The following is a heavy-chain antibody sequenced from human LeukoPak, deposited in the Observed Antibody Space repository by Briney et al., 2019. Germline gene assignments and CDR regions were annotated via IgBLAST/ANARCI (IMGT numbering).Heavy chain of an antibody. CDR1: GGTFSSYA. CDR3: ARGASIAAAGKAEYFQH. D-gene: IGHD6-13*01. J-gene: IGHJ1*01. V-gene: IGHV1-46*01. Sequence: ASVKVSCKASGGTFSSYAISWVRQAPGQGLEWMGIINPSGGSTSYAQKFQGRVTMTRDTSTSTVYMELSSLRSEDTAVYYCARGASIAAAGKAEYFQHWGQGTLVTVSS. CDR2: INPSGGST.